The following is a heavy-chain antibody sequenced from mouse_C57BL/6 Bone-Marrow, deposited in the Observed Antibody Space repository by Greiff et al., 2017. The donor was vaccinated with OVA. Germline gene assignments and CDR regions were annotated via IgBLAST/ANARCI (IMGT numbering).Heavy chain of an antibody. J-gene: IGHJ1*03. CDR1: GYTFTTYP. D-gene: IGHD2-10*02. V-gene: IGHV1-47*01. CDR3: ARGGYGNYSYWYFDV. Sequence: VQLQQSGAELARPGASVKLSCKASGYTFTTYPIEWMKQNHGKSLEWIGNFHPYNDDTKYNEKFKGKATLTVEKSSSTVYLELSRLTSDDSAVYYCARGGYGNYSYWYFDVWGTGTTVTVSS. CDR2: FHPYNDDT.